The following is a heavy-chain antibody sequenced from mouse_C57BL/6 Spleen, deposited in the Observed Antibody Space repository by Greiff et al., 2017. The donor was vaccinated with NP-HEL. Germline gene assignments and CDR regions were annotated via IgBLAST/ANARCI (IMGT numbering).Heavy chain of an antibody. CDR2: INPNNGGT. V-gene: IGHV1-26*01. CDR3: ARIDYDEGTPYAMDY. D-gene: IGHD2-4*01. CDR1: GYTFTDYY. Sequence: EVQLQQSGPELVKPGASVKISCKASGYTFTDYYMNWVKQSHGKSLEWIGDINPNNGGTSYNQKFKGKATLTVDKSSSTAYMELRSLTSEDSAVYYCARIDYDEGTPYAMDYWGQGTSVTVSS. J-gene: IGHJ4*01.